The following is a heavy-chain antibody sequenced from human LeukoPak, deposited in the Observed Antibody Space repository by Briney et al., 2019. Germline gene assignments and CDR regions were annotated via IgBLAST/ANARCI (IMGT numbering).Heavy chain of an antibody. J-gene: IGHJ4*02. CDR2: ISASGGTT. CDR1: GFTFSTYA. CDR3: ARDNPRQYDYVWGSYRYTGYFDY. V-gene: IGHV3-21*01. Sequence: GGSLRLSCAASGFTFSTYAVNWVRQAPGKGLEWVSAISASGGTTYYADSVKGRFTISRDNAKNSLYLQMNSLRAEDTAVYYCARDNPRQYDYVWGSYRYTGYFDYWGQGTLVTVSS. D-gene: IGHD3-16*02.